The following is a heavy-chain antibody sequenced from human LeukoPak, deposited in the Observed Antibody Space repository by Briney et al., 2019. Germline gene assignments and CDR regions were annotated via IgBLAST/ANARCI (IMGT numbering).Heavy chain of an antibody. Sequence: GGSLRLSCAASGFTFGDYAMIWVRQTPGKGLEWPSYIVSFSSPVYYADSVKGRFTISRDNAKNSLYLQMNSLRAEDTAMYYCARFLNNYTYADYWGQGTLVTVSS. J-gene: IGHJ4*02. CDR3: ARFLNNYTYADY. D-gene: IGHD1/OR15-1a*01. CDR1: GFTFGDYA. CDR2: IVSFSSPV. V-gene: IGHV3-48*04.